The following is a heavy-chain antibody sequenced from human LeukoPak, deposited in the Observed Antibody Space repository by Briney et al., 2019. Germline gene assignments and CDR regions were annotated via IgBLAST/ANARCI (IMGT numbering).Heavy chain of an antibody. CDR3: ATDRWSGSYQGYFDY. J-gene: IGHJ4*01. V-gene: IGHV4-59*01. CDR2: IYYSGST. CDR1: GGSISSYY. D-gene: IGHD1-26*01. Sequence: SETLSLTCTVSGGSISSYYWSWIRQPPGKGLEWIGYIYYSGSTNYNPSLKSRVTISVDTSKNQFSLKLSSVTAADTAVYYCATDRWSGSYQGYFDYWGQGTLVTVSS.